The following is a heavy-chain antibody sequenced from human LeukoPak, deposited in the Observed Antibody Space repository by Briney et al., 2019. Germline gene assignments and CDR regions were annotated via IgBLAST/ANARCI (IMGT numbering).Heavy chain of an antibody. V-gene: IGHV3-23*01. J-gene: IGHJ4*02. Sequence: PGGSLRLSCAASVFTSTSYSMSWVRQAPWKGLEWVSAVSGSGGTPYYADSVKGRFTISRDNSMNTLYLQMNSLRAEDTALYYCAKFVGGPFDSWGQGTLVTVSS. CDR3: AKFVGGPFDS. CDR2: VSGSGGTP. CDR1: VFTSTSYS. D-gene: IGHD3-16*01.